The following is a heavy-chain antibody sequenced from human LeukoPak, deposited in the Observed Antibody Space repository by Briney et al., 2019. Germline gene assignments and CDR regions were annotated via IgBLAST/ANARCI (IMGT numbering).Heavy chain of an antibody. V-gene: IGHV4-59*01. D-gene: IGHD3-9*01. CDR2: IYHSGST. CDR1: GGSISSYY. Sequence: SETLSLTCTVSGGSISSYYWSWIRQPPGKGLEWIGYIYHSGSTSYNPSLKSRVTISVDTSKNQFSLKLNSVTAADTAVYYCARGTTDYDILTGYSHGAFDIWGQGTMVTVSS. J-gene: IGHJ3*02. CDR3: ARGTTDYDILTGYSHGAFDI.